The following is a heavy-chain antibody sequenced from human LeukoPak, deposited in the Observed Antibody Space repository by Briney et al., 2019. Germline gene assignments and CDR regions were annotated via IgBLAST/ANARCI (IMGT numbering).Heavy chain of an antibody. J-gene: IGHJ5*02. Sequence: PSETLSLTCTVSGGYISSGGYYWSWIRQHPGKGLEWIGYIYYSGSTYYNPSLKSRVTISVDTSKNQFSLKLSSVTAADTAVYYCARVPPYRNWFDPWGQGTLVTVSS. D-gene: IGHD3-16*02. CDR1: GGYISSGGYY. CDR2: IYYSGST. V-gene: IGHV4-31*03. CDR3: ARVPPYRNWFDP.